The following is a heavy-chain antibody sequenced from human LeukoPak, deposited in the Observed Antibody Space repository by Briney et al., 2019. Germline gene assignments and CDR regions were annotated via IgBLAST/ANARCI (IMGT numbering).Heavy chain of an antibody. CDR2: IYTSGST. CDR3: ARLISGSPGSDSRLPGIDY. Sequence: SETLSLTCTVSGGSISSGSYYWRWLRQPAGKGLEWIGRIYTSGSTNYNPSLKSRVTISVDKSKNQFSLKLSSVTAADTAVYYCARLISGSPGSDSRLPGIDYWGQGTLVTVSS. J-gene: IGHJ4*02. CDR1: GGSISSGSYY. D-gene: IGHD1-26*01. V-gene: IGHV4-61*02.